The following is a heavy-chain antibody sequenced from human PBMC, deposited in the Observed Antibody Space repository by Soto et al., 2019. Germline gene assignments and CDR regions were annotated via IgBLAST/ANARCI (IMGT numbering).Heavy chain of an antibody. CDR3: AREHYGDFDY. CDR1: GGPISSSSYF. CDR2: IYYSGST. V-gene: IGHV4-39*07. J-gene: IGHJ4*02. Sequence: LSLTCSVSGGPISSSSYFWGWIRQPPGKGLEWIGSIYYSGSTYYNPSLKSRVTVSVDTSKNQFSLKLSSVTAADTAVYYCAREHYGDFDYWGQGTLVTVSS. D-gene: IGHD4-17*01.